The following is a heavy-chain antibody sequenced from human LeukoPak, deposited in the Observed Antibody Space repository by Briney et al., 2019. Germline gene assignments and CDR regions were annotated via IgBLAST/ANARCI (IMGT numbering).Heavy chain of an antibody. CDR2: INPNSGGT. V-gene: IGHV1-2*02. CDR1: GYTFTGYY. D-gene: IGHD1-26*01. J-gene: IGHJ5*02. Sequence: ASVKVSCTASGYTFTGYYMHWVRQAPGHGLEWMGWINPNSGGTNYAQKFQGRVTMTRDTSISTAYMELSRLRSDDTAVYYCARSYRSGSYSFDPWGQGTLVTVSS. CDR3: ARSYRSGSYSFDP.